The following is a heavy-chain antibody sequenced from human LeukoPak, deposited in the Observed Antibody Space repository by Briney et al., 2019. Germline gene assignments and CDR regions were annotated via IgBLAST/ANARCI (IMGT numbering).Heavy chain of an antibody. D-gene: IGHD6-6*01. V-gene: IGHV3-23*01. Sequence: GGSLRLSCAASGFTFSSYAMSWVRQAPGKGLEWVSAISGSGGSTYYADSVKGRFTISRDNSKNTLYLQVNSLRAEDTAVYYCARDQLDSSSSGHDYWGQGTLVTVSS. CDR3: ARDQLDSSSSGHDY. CDR2: ISGSGGST. CDR1: GFTFSSYA. J-gene: IGHJ4*02.